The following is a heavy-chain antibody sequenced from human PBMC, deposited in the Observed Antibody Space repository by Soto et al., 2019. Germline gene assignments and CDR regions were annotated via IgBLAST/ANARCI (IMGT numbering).Heavy chain of an antibody. Sequence: GGSLRLSCAASGFTFSSYWMSWVRQAPGKGLEWVANIKQDGSEKYYVDSVKGRFTISRDNAKNSLYLQMNSLRAEDTAVYYCVRDEIHYDILTGYYYLRWGQGTLVTVSS. D-gene: IGHD3-9*01. CDR1: GFTFSSYW. CDR3: VRDEIHYDILTGYYYLR. CDR2: IKQDGSEK. J-gene: IGHJ4*02. V-gene: IGHV3-7*01.